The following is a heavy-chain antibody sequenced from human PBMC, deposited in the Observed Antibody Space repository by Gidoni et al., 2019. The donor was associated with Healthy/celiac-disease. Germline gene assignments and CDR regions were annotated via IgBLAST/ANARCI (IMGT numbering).Heavy chain of an antibody. D-gene: IGHD2-2*02. CDR3: ARGVCSTSCYTGGSRWFDP. CDR1: GGSFSGYY. V-gene: IGHV4-34*01. Sequence: QVQLQQWGAGLLKPSETLSLTCAVYGGSFSGYYWSWIRQPPGKGLEWIGESNHSGSTNYNPSLKSRVTISVDTSKNQFSLKLSSVTAADTAVYYCARGVCSTSCYTGGSRWFDPWGQGTLVTVSS. CDR2: SNHSGST. J-gene: IGHJ5*02.